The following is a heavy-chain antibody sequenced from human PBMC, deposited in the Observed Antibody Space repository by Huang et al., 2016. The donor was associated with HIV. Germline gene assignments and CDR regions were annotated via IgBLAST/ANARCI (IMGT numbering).Heavy chain of an antibody. V-gene: IGHV4-61*01. Sequence: QVQLQESGPGLVKPSETLSLSCTVSGDSVSSASYYWSWIRQPPGRGLGWIGYIYFGGGTNYNPSLKSRFTISIDTSKNQFSLRLSSVTAADTAVYYCVSHGSGTADYWGQGTLVTVSS. D-gene: IGHD3-10*01. CDR3: VSHGSGTADY. J-gene: IGHJ4*02. CDR1: GDSVSSASYY. CDR2: IYFGGGT.